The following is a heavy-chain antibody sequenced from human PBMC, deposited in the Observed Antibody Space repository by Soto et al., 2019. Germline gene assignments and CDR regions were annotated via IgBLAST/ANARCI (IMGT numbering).Heavy chain of an antibody. J-gene: IGHJ6*02. CDR2: IIPILGIA. CDR1: GGTFSSYT. CDR3: AEGGVVPDLPPSFRYYYYGMDV. Sequence: SVKVSCKASGGTFSSYTISWVRQAPGQGLEWMGRIIPILGIANYAQKFQGRVTITADKSTSTAYMELSSLRSEDTAVYYCAEGGVVPDLPPSFRYYYYGMDVWGQGTTVTVSS. D-gene: IGHD2-2*01. V-gene: IGHV1-69*02.